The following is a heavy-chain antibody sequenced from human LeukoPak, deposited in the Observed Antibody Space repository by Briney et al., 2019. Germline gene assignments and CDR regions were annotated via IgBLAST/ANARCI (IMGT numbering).Heavy chain of an antibody. D-gene: IGHD2-2*01. CDR1: GYTFTSYD. Sequence: ASVKVSCKASGYTFTSYDINWVRQATGQGLEWMGWMNPNSGNTGYAQKFQGRVTMTRNTSISTAYMELSSLRSEDTAVYYCARAQRNRTVVVPAAMEYYFDYWGQGTLVTVSS. CDR3: ARAQRNRTVVVPAAMEYYFDY. J-gene: IGHJ4*02. CDR2: MNPNSGNT. V-gene: IGHV1-8*01.